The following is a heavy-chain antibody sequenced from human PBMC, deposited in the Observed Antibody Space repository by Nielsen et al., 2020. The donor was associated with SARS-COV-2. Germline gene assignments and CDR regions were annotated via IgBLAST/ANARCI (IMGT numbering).Heavy chain of an antibody. CDR2: IYSSGST. V-gene: IGHV3-53*01. D-gene: IGHD4-23*01. CDR1: GFTVSSNY. CDR3: ASTQLNDYGGNSFDY. Sequence: GESLKISCAASGFTVSSNYMSWVRQAPGKGLEWVSVIYSSGSTYYADSVKGRFTISRDNSKNTLYLQMNSLRAEDTAVYYCASTQLNDYGGNSFDYWGQGTLVTVSS. J-gene: IGHJ4*02.